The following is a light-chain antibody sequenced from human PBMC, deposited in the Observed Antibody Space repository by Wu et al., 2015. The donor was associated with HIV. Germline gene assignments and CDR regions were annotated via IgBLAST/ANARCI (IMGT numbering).Light chain of an antibody. CDR1: QEITDW. Sequence: DLQMTQSPSTLSASVGDRVTITCRASQEITDWVAWYQQKPGKAPRLLIYRVSTLENGVPRRFSGSGSGTEFTLTISGLQPDDFATYFCHHFNVHHTFGQGTKLEI. V-gene: IGKV1-5*03. CDR3: HHFNVHHT. J-gene: IGKJ2*01. CDR2: RVS.